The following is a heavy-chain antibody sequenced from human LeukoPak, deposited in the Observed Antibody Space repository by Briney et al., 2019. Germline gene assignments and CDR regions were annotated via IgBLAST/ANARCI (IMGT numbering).Heavy chain of an antibody. D-gene: IGHD5-18*01. CDR1: GFTFTDYA. Sequence: PGGSLRLSCAASGFTFTDYAMNWVRQAPGKGLEWVSRISGSGDNTYHTDSVKGRFTISRDNSKNTLYLQMNSLRAEDTAVYYCAKSYSYEDWGQGTLVTVSS. J-gene: IGHJ4*02. CDR3: AKSYSYED. CDR2: ISGSGDNT. V-gene: IGHV3-23*01.